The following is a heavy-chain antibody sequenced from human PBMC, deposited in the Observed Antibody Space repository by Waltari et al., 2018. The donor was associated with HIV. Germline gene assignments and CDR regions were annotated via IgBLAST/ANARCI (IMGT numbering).Heavy chain of an antibody. CDR3: ARGEVTIFGVVEWLDP. CDR1: GLIVSANY. J-gene: IGHJ5*02. CDR2: IYSGGTT. D-gene: IGHD3-3*01. Sequence: EVQLVESGGGLVQSGGSLGLSCAASGLIVSANYMPWVRHAPGKGLEWVAVIYSGGTTYYTDSVKGRFTVSRDNSKNRLFLQMNDLRAEDTAVYYCARGEVTIFGVVEWLDPWGQGTLVTVFS. V-gene: IGHV3-66*01.